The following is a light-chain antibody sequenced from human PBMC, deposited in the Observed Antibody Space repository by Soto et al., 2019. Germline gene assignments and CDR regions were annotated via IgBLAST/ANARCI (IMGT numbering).Light chain of an antibody. CDR3: LQGFNYPWT. CDR2: GAS. J-gene: IGKJ1*01. V-gene: IGKV1-6*01. Sequence: AIEMTQSPSSLSASVGDTVTITCRASQGIGKDLAWFQQRPGKAPKLLIYGASGLQNGVPSRFSGSGSGADFTLTISGLQPEDFATYFCLQGFNYPWTFGQGTKVDIK. CDR1: QGIGKD.